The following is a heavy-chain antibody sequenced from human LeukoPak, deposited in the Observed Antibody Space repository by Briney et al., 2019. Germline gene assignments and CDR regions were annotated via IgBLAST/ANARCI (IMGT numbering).Heavy chain of an antibody. CDR3: ARPGGYCSSTRCLNWFDP. D-gene: IGHD2-2*01. J-gene: IGHJ5*02. Sequence: PSETLSLTCTVSGGSISSYYWSWIRQPPGKGLEWIGYIYYSGSTNYNPSLKSRVTISVDTSKNQFSLKLSSVTAADTAVYYCARPGGYCSSTRCLNWFDPWGQGTLVTVSS. CDR1: GGSISSYY. V-gene: IGHV4-59*08. CDR2: IYYSGST.